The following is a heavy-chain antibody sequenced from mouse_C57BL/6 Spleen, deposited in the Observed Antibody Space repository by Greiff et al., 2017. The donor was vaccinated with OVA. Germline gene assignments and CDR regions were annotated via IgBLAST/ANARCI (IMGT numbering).Heavy chain of an antibody. V-gene: IGHV1-15*01. D-gene: IGHD2-4*01. Sequence: VQLQQSGAELVRPGASVTLSCKASGYTFTDYEMHWVKQTPVHGLEWIGAIDPETGGTAYNQKFKGKAILTADKSSSTAYMELRSLTSEDSAVYYCTRYYDYDGADWGQGTLVTVSA. CDR3: TRYYDYDGAD. J-gene: IGHJ3*01. CDR1: GYTFTDYE. CDR2: IDPETGGT.